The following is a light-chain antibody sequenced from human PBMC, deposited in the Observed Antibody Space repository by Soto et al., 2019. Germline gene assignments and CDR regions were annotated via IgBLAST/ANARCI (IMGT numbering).Light chain of an antibody. CDR3: QQRSNWQVT. CDR1: QSVSSY. Sequence: EIVLTQSPATLSLSPGERATLSCRASQSVSSYLAWYQQKPGQAPRLLIYDASNRATGTPARISGSGSGTDFTLTISSLEPEDFAVYYCQQRSNWQVTFGGGTKVEIK. CDR2: DAS. J-gene: IGKJ4*01. V-gene: IGKV3-11*01.